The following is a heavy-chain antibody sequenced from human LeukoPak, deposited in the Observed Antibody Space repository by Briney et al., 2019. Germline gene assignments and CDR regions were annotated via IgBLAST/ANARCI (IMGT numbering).Heavy chain of an antibody. CDR2: ISSSSSYM. D-gene: IGHD3-22*01. CDR3: ARDSGLLPIVTYYFDS. Sequence: GGSLRLSCAASGFTFSNYAMHWVRQAPGKGLEWVSSISSSSSYMYYADSMRGRFTISRDSAQNSLYLQVNGLKAEDTAVYYCARDSGLLPIVTYYFDSWGQGTLVTVSS. CDR1: GFTFSNYA. V-gene: IGHV3-21*01. J-gene: IGHJ4*02.